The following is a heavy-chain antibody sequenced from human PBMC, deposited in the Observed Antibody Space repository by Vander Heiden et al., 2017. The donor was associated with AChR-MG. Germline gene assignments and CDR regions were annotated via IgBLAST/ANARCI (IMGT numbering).Heavy chain of an antibody. CDR3: AKPNYYDSSGYYAFDY. CDR1: AFTFSSDG. J-gene: IGHJ4*02. Sequence: QVQLVESGGGVVQPGGSLRLSCAASAFTFSSDGMHWVRQAPGKGLEWVAFIRYDGSNKYYADSVKGRFTISRDNSKNTLYLQMNSLRAEDTAVYYCAKPNYYDSSGYYAFDYWGQGTLVTVSS. V-gene: IGHV3-30*02. CDR2: IRYDGSNK. D-gene: IGHD3-22*01.